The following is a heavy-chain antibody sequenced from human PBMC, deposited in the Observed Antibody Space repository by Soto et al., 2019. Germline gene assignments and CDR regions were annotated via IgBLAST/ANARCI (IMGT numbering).Heavy chain of an antibody. V-gene: IGHV5-51*01. D-gene: IGHD1-26*01. J-gene: IGHJ5*02. CDR3: AREGAIVGATGDWFDP. Sequence: GESLKIPCKGFGYSFPSYWIGWVLHVPGKGLEWMVIIYPGDADTRYSPSFQGQVTISADKSISTAYLQWSSLKAADTAMYYCAREGAIVGATGDWFDPWGQGTLVTVSS. CDR2: IYPGDADT. CDR1: GYSFPSYW.